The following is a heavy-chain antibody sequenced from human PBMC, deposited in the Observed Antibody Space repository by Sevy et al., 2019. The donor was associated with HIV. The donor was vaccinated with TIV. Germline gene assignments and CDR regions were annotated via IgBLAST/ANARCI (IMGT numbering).Heavy chain of an antibody. Sequence: GGSLRLSCAASGFTFSSYAMHWVRQAPGKGLEWVAVISYDGSNKYYADSVKGRFTISRDNSKNTLYLQMNSLRAEDTVVYYCARRYYGSGRHPIEYYYGMDVWGQGTTVTVSS. V-gene: IGHV3-30-3*01. CDR2: ISYDGSNK. J-gene: IGHJ6*02. CDR1: GFTFSSYA. D-gene: IGHD3-10*01. CDR3: ARRYYGSGRHPIEYYYGMDV.